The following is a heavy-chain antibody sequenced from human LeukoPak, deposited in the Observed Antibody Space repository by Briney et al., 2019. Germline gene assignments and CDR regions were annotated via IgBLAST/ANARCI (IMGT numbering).Heavy chain of an antibody. Sequence: TGGSLRLSCAASGFTFSSYAMSWVRQAPGEGLEYISAISSSGDDTLYADSVKGRFTISRDNFKNTLYLQMNSLRAEDTAVYYCARDRINYGDSLYYYYGMDVWGQGTTVTVSS. CDR3: ARDRINYGDSLYYYYGMDV. CDR2: ISSSGDDT. J-gene: IGHJ6*02. V-gene: IGHV3-23*01. CDR1: GFTFSSYA. D-gene: IGHD4-17*01.